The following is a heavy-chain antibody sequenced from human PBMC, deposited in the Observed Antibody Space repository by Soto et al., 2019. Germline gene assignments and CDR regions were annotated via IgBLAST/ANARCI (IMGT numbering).Heavy chain of an antibody. CDR1: GYSFTSYW. D-gene: IGHD6-13*01. Sequence: EVQLVQSGAEVKKPGESLRISCKGSGYSFTSYWISWVRQMPGKGLEWMGRIDPSDSYTNYSPSFQGHVTISADKSISTAYLQWSSLKASDTAMYYCARHPVYSRSWYEDNYWGQGTLVTVSS. J-gene: IGHJ4*02. CDR2: IDPSDSYT. CDR3: ARHPVYSRSWYEDNY. V-gene: IGHV5-10-1*01.